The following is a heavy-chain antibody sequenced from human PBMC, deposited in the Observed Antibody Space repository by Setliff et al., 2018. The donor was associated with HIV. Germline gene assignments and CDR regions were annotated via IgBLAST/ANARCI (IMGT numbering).Heavy chain of an antibody. CDR3: ARLGRAIDDGGSSLRLDF. V-gene: IGHV4-4*09. J-gene: IGHJ4*02. D-gene: IGHD2-21*01. CDR1: DDSFSNYD. CDR2: ISSSGTT. Sequence: PSETLSLTCVVSDDSFSNYDWTWIRQSPGEALEWIGYISSSGTTNYNPSLRSRVTISMETSNTRFSLWLRSATAADTATYFCARLGRAIDDGGSSLRLDFWGQGMLVTVSS.